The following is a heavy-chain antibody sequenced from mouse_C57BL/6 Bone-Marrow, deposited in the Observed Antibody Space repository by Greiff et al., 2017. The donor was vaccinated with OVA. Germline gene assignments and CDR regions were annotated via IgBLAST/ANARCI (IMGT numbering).Heavy chain of an antibody. V-gene: IGHV1-9*01. CDR3: ARGYDGYYVGWYFDV. CDR1: GYTFTGYW. D-gene: IGHD2-3*01. CDR2: ILPGSGST. Sequence: VQLQQSGAELMKPGASVKLSCKATGYTFTGYWIEWVKQRPGHGLEWIGEILPGSGSTNHNEKFKGKATFTADTSSNTAYMQLSSLTTEDSAIYYCARGYDGYYVGWYFDVWGTGTTVTVSS. J-gene: IGHJ1*03.